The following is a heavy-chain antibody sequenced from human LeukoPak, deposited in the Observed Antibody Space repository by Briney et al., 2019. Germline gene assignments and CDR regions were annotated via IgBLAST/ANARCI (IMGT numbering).Heavy chain of an antibody. CDR1: GYTLTELS. CDR3: VTGLAVAGTGY. J-gene: IGHJ4*02. CDR2: FDPEDGET. V-gene: IGHV1-24*01. Sequence: ASVKVSCKVSGYTLTELSMHSVRQAPGTGLERMGGFDPEDGETIYAQKFQGRVSMTEETSTGTPCLELSSLRSQDTAVYNCVTGLAVAGTGYWGQGTLVTVPS. D-gene: IGHD6-19*01.